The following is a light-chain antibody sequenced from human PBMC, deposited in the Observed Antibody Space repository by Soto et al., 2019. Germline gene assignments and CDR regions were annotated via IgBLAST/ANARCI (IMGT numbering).Light chain of an antibody. CDR1: QGISNY. Sequence: DIQMTQSPSSLSASVGDIVTITCRASQGISNYLAWYQQKPGKVPKLLIYAASTLQSGVPSRFSGSGSGTDFTLTISSLQPEDVATYYCQKYNSGPTFGQGTKVDIK. V-gene: IGKV1-27*01. CDR3: QKYNSGPT. CDR2: AAS. J-gene: IGKJ1*01.